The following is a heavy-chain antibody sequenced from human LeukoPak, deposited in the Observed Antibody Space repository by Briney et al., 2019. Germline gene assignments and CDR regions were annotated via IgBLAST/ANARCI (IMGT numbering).Heavy chain of an antibody. CDR2: TYYRSKWYN. Sequence: SQTLSLTCAISGDSVSSNSAAWNWIRQSPSRGLEWLGRTYYRSKWYNDYAVSVKSRITINPETSKNQFSLQLNSVTPEDTAVYYCAREGSLRYFDWLLRSYGMDVWGQGTTVTVSS. D-gene: IGHD3-9*01. CDR1: GDSVSSNSAA. V-gene: IGHV6-1*01. J-gene: IGHJ6*02. CDR3: AREGSLRYFDWLLRSYGMDV.